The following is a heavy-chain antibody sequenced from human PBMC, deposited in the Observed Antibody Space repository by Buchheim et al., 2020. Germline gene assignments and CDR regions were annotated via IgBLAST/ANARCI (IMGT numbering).Heavy chain of an antibody. V-gene: IGHV1-3*05. Sequence: QVQLVQSGAEEKKPGASVKVSCKASGYTFTSYAMHWVRQAPGQRLEWMGWINAGNGNTKYSQKFQGRVTITRDTYASTAYMELSSLRSEDTAVYYCARDRSLIGVAGFDYYYGMDVWGQGTT. CDR2: INAGNGNT. CDR3: ARDRSLIGVAGFDYYYGMDV. D-gene: IGHD6-19*01. J-gene: IGHJ6*02. CDR1: GYTFTSYA.